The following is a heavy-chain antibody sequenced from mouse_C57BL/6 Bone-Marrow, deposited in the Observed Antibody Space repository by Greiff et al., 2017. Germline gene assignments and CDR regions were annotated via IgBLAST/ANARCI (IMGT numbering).Heavy chain of an antibody. V-gene: IGHV2-5*01. D-gene: IGHD2-13*01. Sequence: QVQLQQSGPGLVQPSQSLSITCTVSGFSLTSYGVHWVRQSPGKGLEWLGVIWRGGSTDYNAAFMSRLSITKDNSKSQVFFKMNSLQADDTAIYYCAKTEGDNYYAMDYWGQGTSVTVSS. CDR2: IWRGGST. CDR3: AKTEGDNYYAMDY. J-gene: IGHJ4*01. CDR1: GFSLTSYG.